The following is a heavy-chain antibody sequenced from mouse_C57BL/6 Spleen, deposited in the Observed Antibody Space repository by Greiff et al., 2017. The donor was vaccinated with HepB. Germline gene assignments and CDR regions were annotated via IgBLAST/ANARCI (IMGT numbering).Heavy chain of an antibody. CDR1: GYTFTDYN. V-gene: IGHV1-18*01. CDR2: INPNNGGT. CDR3: ARTPRYFDV. Sequence: EVQRVESGPELVKPGASVKIPCKASGYTFTDYNMDWVKQSHGKSLEWIGDINPNNGGTIYTQKFKGKATLTVDKSSSTAYMELRSLTSEDTAVYYCARTPRYFDVWGTGTTVTVSS. J-gene: IGHJ1*03.